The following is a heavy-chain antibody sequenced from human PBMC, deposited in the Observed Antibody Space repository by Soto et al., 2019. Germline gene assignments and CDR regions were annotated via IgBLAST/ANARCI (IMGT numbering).Heavy chain of an antibody. D-gene: IGHD3-3*01. Sequence: ASETLSLTCTVSGGSVSSGSYYWSWIRQPPGKGLEWIGYIYYSGSTNYNPSLKSRVTISVDTSKNQFSLKLSSVTAADTAVYYCARAPYYDFWSGFIDYWGQGTLVTVSS. CDR3: ARAPYYDFWSGFIDY. CDR2: IYYSGST. V-gene: IGHV4-61*01. CDR1: GGSVSSGSYY. J-gene: IGHJ4*02.